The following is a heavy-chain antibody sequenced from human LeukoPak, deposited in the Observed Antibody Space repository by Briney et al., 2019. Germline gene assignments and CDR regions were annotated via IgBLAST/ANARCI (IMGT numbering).Heavy chain of an antibody. CDR1: GFTFSSYS. CDR2: ISSSSSYI. V-gene: IGHV3-21*01. J-gene: IGHJ4*02. D-gene: IGHD6-19*01. Sequence: GGSLRLSCAASGFTFSSYSINWVRQAPGKGLEWVSSISSSSSYIYYADSVKGRFTISRDNAKNSLYLRMNSLRAEDTAVYYCARESGSASFDSWGQGTLVTVSS. CDR3: ARESGSASFDS.